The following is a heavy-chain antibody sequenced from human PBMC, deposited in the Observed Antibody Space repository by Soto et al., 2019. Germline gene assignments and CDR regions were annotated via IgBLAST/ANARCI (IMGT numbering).Heavy chain of an antibody. CDR2: IYYSGST. CDR3: ARDRVVSRFAVPAAIHRGFDP. CDR1: GGSISSYY. J-gene: IGHJ5*02. V-gene: IGHV4-59*01. D-gene: IGHD2-2*01. Sequence: PSETLSLTCTVSGGSISSYYWSWIRQPPGKGLEWIGYIYYSGSTNYNPSLKSRVTISVDTSKNQFSLKLSSVTAADTAVYYCARDRVVSRFAVPAAIHRGFDPWGQGTLVTVSS.